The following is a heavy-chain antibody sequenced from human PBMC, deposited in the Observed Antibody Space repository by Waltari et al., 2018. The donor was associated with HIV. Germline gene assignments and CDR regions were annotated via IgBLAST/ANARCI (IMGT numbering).Heavy chain of an antibody. CDR1: GFTFSDYR. D-gene: IGHD3-10*01. CDR3: ASPAGKAY. CDR2: INSEGSST. J-gene: IGHJ4*02. V-gene: IGHV3-74*01. Sequence: EVQLVESGGDLVQPGGSLRLSCAASGFTFSDYRMHWVRQAPGKGLVWVSRINSEGSSTNYADSVKGRFTISRDNAKNTLYLQMNSLRVEDTAVYYCASPAGKAYWGQGSLVTVSS.